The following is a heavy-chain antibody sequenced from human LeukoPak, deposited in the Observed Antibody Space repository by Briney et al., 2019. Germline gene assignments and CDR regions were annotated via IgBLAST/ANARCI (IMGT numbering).Heavy chain of an antibody. D-gene: IGHD6-13*01. CDR2: INPSGGST. CDR1: GYTFTSYY. CDR3: ARGKQLATYYYYGMDV. J-gene: IGHJ6*02. Sequence: GASVKVSCKASGYTFTSYYMHWVRQAPGQGLEWMGIINPSGGSTSYAQKFQGRVTMTRDTSTSTVYMELSSLRSEDTAVYYCARGKQLATYYYYGMDVWGQETTVTVSS. V-gene: IGHV1-46*01.